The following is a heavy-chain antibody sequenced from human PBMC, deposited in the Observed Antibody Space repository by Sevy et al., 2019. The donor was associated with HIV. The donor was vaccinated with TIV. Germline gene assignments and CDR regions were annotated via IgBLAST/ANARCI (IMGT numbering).Heavy chain of an antibody. CDR1: GYTFTSNY. J-gene: IGHJ6*02. D-gene: IGHD6-13*01. Sequence: ASVKVSGKASGYTFTSNYMHWVRQAPGQGLEWMGIINPSGVSASYAPKVQGRVTVTRDTSTSTVYMELSSLKSEDTAVYYCAGDRAAAGKKYYYYGMDVWGQGTTVTVSS. CDR3: AGDRAAAGKKYYYYGMDV. CDR2: INPSGVSA. V-gene: IGHV1-46*01.